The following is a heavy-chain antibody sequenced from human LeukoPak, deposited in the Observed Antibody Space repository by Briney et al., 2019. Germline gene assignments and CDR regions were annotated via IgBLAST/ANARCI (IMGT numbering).Heavy chain of an antibody. V-gene: IGHV3-23*01. CDR1: GFTFSSYD. J-gene: IGHJ5*02. CDR2: IRPSGDNT. CDR3: ARVAGWHWFDP. D-gene: IGHD6-19*01. Sequence: GGALRLSCAASGFTFSSYDMTWVRQAPGGGLEWVSSIRPSGDNTYSGDSATGRFTISRDNSKNTVYLQMNNMRVDDTAVYYCARVAGWHWFDPWGQGTLVTVSS.